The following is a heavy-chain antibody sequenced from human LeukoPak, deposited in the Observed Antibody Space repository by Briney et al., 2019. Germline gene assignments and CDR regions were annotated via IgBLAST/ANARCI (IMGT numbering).Heavy chain of an antibody. D-gene: IGHD2-21*02. Sequence: SETLSLTCTVSGGSISSGGYYWSWIRQHPGKGLEWIGYIYYSGSTYYNPSLKSRVTISADTSKNQFSLKLSSVTAADTAVYYCAREGVVVTATTTDAFDIWGQGTMVTVSS. CDR2: IYYSGST. CDR3: AREGVVVTATTTDAFDI. CDR1: GGSISSGGYY. V-gene: IGHV4-31*03. J-gene: IGHJ3*02.